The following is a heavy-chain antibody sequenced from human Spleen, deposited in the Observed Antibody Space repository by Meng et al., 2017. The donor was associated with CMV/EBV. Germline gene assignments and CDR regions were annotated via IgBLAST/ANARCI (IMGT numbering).Heavy chain of an antibody. CDR1: GFTFESYA. J-gene: IGHJ4*02. CDR3: ARGGWFGSSWYLDY. Sequence: GGSLRLSCAASGFTFESYAMHWVRQAPGTGLEYLSAISNDGNITYYADSVKGRFTLSRDNSKNTLYLQMGSLRPEDMAVYFCARGGWFGSSWYLDYWGQGTLVTVSS. V-gene: IGHV3-64*02. D-gene: IGHD3-10*01. CDR2: ISNDGNIT.